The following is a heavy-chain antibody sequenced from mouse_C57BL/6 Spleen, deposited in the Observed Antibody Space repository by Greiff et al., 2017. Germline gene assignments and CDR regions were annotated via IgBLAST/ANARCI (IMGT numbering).Heavy chain of an antibody. CDR1: GYTFTSYT. Sequence: QVQLQQSGAELARPGASVKMSCKASGYTFTSYTMPWVKQRPGQGLEWIGYINPSSGYTKYNQKFKDKTTLTADKSSSTAYMQRSSLTSEDSAVYYCASGGLYFDDWGQGTTLTVSS. V-gene: IGHV1-4*01. CDR3: ASGGLYFDD. J-gene: IGHJ2*01. CDR2: INPSSGYT.